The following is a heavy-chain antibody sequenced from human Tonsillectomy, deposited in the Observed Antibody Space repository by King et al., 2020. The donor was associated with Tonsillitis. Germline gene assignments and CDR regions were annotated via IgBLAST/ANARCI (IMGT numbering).Heavy chain of an antibody. V-gene: IGHV4-31*03. CDR3: ASHSGTGGRLHYFDY. D-gene: IGHD7-27*01. Sequence: LQLQESGPGLVKPSQTLSLTCTVSGGSISSGGYYWSWIRQHPGKGLEWIGYIYYSGSTYYNPSLKSRVTILVDTSKNQFSLKLSSVTAADTAVYYCASHSGTGGRLHYFDYWGQGTLVTVSS. J-gene: IGHJ4*02. CDR1: GGSISSGGYY. CDR2: IYYSGST.